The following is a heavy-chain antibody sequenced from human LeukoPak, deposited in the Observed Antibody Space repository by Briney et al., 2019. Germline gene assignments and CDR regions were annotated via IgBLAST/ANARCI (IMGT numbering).Heavy chain of an antibody. CDR2: IIPIFGTA. D-gene: IGHD1-26*01. Sequence: ASVKVSCKASGGTFSSYAISWVRQAPGQGLEWMGGIIPIFGTANYAQKFQGRVTITADESTSTAYMELSSLRSEDTAVYYCARDQYSGSYGAFDIWGQGTMVTVSS. CDR1: GGTFSSYA. J-gene: IGHJ3*02. V-gene: IGHV1-69*01. CDR3: ARDQYSGSYGAFDI.